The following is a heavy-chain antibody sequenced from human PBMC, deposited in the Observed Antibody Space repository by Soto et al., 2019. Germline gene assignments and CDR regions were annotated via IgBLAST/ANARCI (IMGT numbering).Heavy chain of an antibody. J-gene: IGHJ4*02. D-gene: IGHD3-10*01. Sequence: LTYNVRVGSDSRYCWWWIRQPTRKGLEWIGYIYYSGSTNYNPSLKSRVTISVDTSKNQFSLKLSSVTAADTAVYYCARAPRGNYGYPSYFDYWGQGTLVTVSS. CDR1: VGSDSRYC. CDR3: ARAPRGNYGYPSYFDY. V-gene: IGHV4-59*02. CDR2: IYYSGST.